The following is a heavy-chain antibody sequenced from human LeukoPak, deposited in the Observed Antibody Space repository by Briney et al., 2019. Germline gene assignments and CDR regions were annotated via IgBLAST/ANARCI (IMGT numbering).Heavy chain of an antibody. D-gene: IGHD4-17*01. CDR3: ARDRELNYGDYGAFDI. CDR1: GFTLSSYS. J-gene: IGHJ3*02. CDR2: ISSSSSYI. V-gene: IGHV3-21*01. Sequence: GGSLRLSCAASGFTLSSYSMNWVRQAPGKGLEWVSSISSSSSYIYYADSVKGRFTISRDNAKNSLYLQMNSLRAEDTAVYYCARDRELNYGDYGAFDIWGQGTMVTVSS.